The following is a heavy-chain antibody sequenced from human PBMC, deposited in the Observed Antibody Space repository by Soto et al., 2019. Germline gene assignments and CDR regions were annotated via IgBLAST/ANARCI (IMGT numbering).Heavy chain of an antibody. J-gene: IGHJ3*02. CDR1: GYTFTSYD. CDR2: MNPNSGNT. D-gene: IGHD6-19*01. V-gene: IGHV1-8*01. Sequence: ASVKVSCKAPGYTFTSYDINWVRQATGQGLEWMGWMNPNSGNTGYAQKFQGRVTMTRNTSISTAYMELSSLRSEDTAVYYCARKYSSGWNDAFDIWGQGTMVTVSS. CDR3: ARKYSSGWNDAFDI.